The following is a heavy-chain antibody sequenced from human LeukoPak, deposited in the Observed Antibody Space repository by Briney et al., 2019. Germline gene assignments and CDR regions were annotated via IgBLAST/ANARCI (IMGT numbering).Heavy chain of an antibody. CDR2: INHSGST. D-gene: IGHD5-12*01. V-gene: IGHV4-34*01. Sequence: SETLSLTCAVYGGSFSGYYWSWIRQPPGKGLEWIGEINHSGSTNYNPSLKSRVTISVDTSKNQFSLKLSSVTAADTAVYYCARDLRDSGYDDAFDIWGQGTMVTVSS. J-gene: IGHJ3*02. CDR1: GGSFSGYY. CDR3: ARDLRDSGYDDAFDI.